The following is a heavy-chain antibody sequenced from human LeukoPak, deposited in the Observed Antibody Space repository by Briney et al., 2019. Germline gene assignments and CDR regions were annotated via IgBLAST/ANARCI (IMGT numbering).Heavy chain of an antibody. V-gene: IGHV3-30*01. CDR1: GFTFSSYA. D-gene: IGHD3-22*01. J-gene: IGHJ4*02. CDR3: ARDRPTSSGIDY. Sequence: GGSLRLSCAASGFTFSSYAMHWVRQAPGKGLEWVAVISYDGSNKYYADSVKGRFTISRDNSKNTLYLQMNSLRAEDTAVYYCARDRPTSSGIDYWGQGTLVTVSS. CDR2: ISYDGSNK.